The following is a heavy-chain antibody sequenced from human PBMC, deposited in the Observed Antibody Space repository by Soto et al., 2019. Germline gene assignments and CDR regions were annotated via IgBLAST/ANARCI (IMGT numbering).Heavy chain of an antibody. Sequence: PSETLSLTCAFYGWSFSGYYWSLVRQPPGKGLEWIGEVSHSGSTNYNSSLRSRVTISVDKSKKQFSLKLSSVTAADTAVYYCARVGVGPLDYWGLGTLVTVSS. CDR2: VSHSGST. CDR3: ARVGVGPLDY. J-gene: IGHJ4*02. CDR1: GWSFSGYY. D-gene: IGHD3-10*01. V-gene: IGHV4-34*01.